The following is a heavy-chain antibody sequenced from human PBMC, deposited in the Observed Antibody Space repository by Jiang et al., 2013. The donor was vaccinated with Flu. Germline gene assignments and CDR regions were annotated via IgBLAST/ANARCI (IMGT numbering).Heavy chain of an antibody. Sequence: QLVESGGDVVQPGRSLRLSCAVSGFAFSTQAMHWVRQAPGKGLEWVAVMSYDGNNKYYADSVKGRFTISRDNSKNTLYLQMNSLRPEDTAVYYCGRDKGKLRYLDSWGQGTLVTVSS. J-gene: IGHJ4*02. V-gene: IGHV3-30-3*01. CDR3: GRDKGKLRYLDS. CDR1: GFAFSTQA. CDR2: MSYDGNNK. D-gene: IGHD3-9*01.